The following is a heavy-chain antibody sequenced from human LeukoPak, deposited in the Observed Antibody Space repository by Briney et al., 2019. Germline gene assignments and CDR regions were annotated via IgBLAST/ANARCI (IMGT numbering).Heavy chain of an antibody. CDR1: GYTFTGYY. V-gene: IGHV1-2*02. Sequence: GASVKVSCKACGYTFTGYYMQWVRQAPGQGLEWMGWINPNSGGTNYAQKFQGRVTMTRDTSISTAYMELSRLRSDDTAVYYCARVYDYVWGSYRYYFDYWGQGTLVTVSS. CDR3: ARVYDYVWGSYRYYFDY. J-gene: IGHJ4*02. CDR2: INPNSGGT. D-gene: IGHD3-16*02.